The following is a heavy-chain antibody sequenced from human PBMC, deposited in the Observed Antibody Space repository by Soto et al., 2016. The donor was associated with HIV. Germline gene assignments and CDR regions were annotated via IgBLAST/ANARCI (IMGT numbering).Heavy chain of an antibody. CDR2: INWNGGST. J-gene: IGHJ5*02. CDR3: ARVGGGGSYFRWFDP. V-gene: IGHV3-20*04. D-gene: IGHD1-26*01. Sequence: VQLVESGGGVVRPGGSLRLSCAASGFTFDDYGMSWVRQSPGKGLEWVSGINWNGGSTGYADSVKGRFTISRDNAKNSLYLQMNSLRAEDTALYYCARVGGGGSYFRWFDPWGQGTLVTVSS. CDR1: GFTFDDYG.